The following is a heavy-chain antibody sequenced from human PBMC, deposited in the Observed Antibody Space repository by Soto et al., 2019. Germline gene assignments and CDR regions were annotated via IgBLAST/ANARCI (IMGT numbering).Heavy chain of an antibody. V-gene: IGHV2-5*02. CDR2: IYWDDDK. D-gene: IGHD6-13*01. CDR3: VHPTYSRTWVDY. J-gene: IGHJ4*02. CDR1: GFSLSTSGVG. Sequence: QITLKESGPTLVKHTQTLTLTCTFSGFSLSTSGVGVGWIRQPPGKALEWLALIYWDDDKRYSASLKSRLSITKDNSKTHVVLTMSNMYRVETATYFCVHPTYSRTWVDYWGQGTVVTVSS.